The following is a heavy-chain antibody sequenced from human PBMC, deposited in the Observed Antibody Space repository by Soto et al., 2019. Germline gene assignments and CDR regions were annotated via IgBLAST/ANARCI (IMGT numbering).Heavy chain of an antibody. Sequence: ASVKVSCKASGYTFTAPYLHWVRKAPGEGLEWMGWINPTTGATRYAQKFQGRVTMTRDTSMSTAYLEVRSLRPDDTAVYYCAKGDSSWVSWFDPWGQGTLVTVSS. CDR1: GYTFTAPY. CDR2: INPTTGAT. V-gene: IGHV1-2*02. CDR3: AKGDSSWVSWFDP. J-gene: IGHJ5*02. D-gene: IGHD6-19*01.